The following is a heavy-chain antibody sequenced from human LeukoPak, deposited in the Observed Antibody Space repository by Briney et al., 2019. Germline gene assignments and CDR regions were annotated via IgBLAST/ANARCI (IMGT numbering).Heavy chain of an antibody. CDR2: IYYSGST. CDR3: ARSGGLYTSTWYFHR. Sequence: SETLSLTCTVSGGSLSSYYWSWIRPPPGKGLEWIGYIYYSGSTIHNPSLKSRVTISVNTSKNQFSLQLTSVTAADTAVYYCARSGGLYTSTWYFHRWGQGTLVTVSS. D-gene: IGHD6-13*01. V-gene: IGHV4-59*01. J-gene: IGHJ1*01. CDR1: GGSLSSYY.